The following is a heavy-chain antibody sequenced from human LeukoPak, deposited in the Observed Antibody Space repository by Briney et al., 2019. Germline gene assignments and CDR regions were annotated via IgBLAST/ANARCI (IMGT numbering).Heavy chain of an antibody. CDR2: ISTSGSTT. Sequence: GGSLSLSCAASGFTFSDYEVNWVRQAPGKGVEWVAYISTSGSTTHYADSVKGRFTISRDNAKNSLFLQMNSLRAEDTAVYYCARGAQWVIDYWGQGTLVTVSS. D-gene: IGHD1-26*01. CDR1: GFTFSDYE. J-gene: IGHJ4*02. V-gene: IGHV3-48*03. CDR3: ARGAQWVIDY.